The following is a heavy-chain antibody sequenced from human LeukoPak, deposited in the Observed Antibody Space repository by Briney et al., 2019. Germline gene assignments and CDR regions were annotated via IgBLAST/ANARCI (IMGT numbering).Heavy chain of an antibody. CDR1: GGTFSSYA. CDR3: ARGSPSYCGGDCYPDY. J-gene: IGHJ4*02. Sequence: SVKVSCKASGGTFSSYAISWVRQAPGQGREWMGGIIPIFGTANYAQKFQGRVTITADESTSTAYMELSSLRSEDTAVYYCARGSPSYCGGDCYPDYWGQGTLVTVSS. D-gene: IGHD2-21*02. V-gene: IGHV1-69*01. CDR2: IIPIFGTA.